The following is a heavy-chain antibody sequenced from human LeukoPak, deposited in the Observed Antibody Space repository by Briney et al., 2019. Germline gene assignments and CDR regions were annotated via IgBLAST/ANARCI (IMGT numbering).Heavy chain of an antibody. D-gene: IGHD6-13*01. V-gene: IGHV3-23*01. CDR3: ARVSSSSWWALDY. Sequence: GGSLRLSCAGSGFTFRSYTMSWVRQAPGKGLEWVSAISGSGGGTHYADSVKGRFTMSRDNSMDTLYLQMNSLRAEDTAVYYCARVSSSSWWALDYWGQGTLVTVSS. CDR2: ISGSGGGT. J-gene: IGHJ4*02. CDR1: GFTFRSYT.